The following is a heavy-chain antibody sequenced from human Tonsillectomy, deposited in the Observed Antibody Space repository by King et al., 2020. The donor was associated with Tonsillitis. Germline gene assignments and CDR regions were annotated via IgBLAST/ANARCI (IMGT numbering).Heavy chain of an antibody. D-gene: IGHD2-15*01. CDR3: ASAPYCSGGSCYSEGGY. CDR1: GFTFSSYA. CDR2: ISYDGSNK. Sequence: QLVQSGGGVVQPGRSLRLSCAASGFTFSSYAMHWVRQAPGKGLEWVAVISYDGSNKYYAVSVKGRFTISRDNSKNTLYLQMNSRRAEDTAEYYCASAPYCSGGSCYSEGGYWGPGTLVTVSS. J-gene: IGHJ4*02. V-gene: IGHV3-30*01.